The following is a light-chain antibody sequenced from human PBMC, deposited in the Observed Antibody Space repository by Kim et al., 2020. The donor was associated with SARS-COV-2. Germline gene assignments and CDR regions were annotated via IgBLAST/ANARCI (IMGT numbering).Light chain of an antibody. V-gene: IGLV3-1*01. CDR3: QAWDNSAAV. CDR2: QDI. J-gene: IGLJ2*01. CDR1: NLGAEY. Sequence: ESPGQTGTGPCSGENLGAEYVSWDQQGPGETAVLVMYQDIGRPSGVPDRFSGANSGDTAALAVSGTQAMDEADYYCQAWDNSAAVFGGGTQLTVL.